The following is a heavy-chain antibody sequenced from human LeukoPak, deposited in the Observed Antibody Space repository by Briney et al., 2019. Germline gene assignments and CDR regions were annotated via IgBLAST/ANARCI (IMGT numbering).Heavy chain of an antibody. CDR3: ARDLRPYSGSDNLAFDI. D-gene: IGHD5-12*01. Sequence: GGSLRLSCAVSGFTFDDYAMHWVRQVPGKGLEWVSGISWNSETIGYADSVKGRFTISRDNAKNSLYLQMNSLRAEDTAVYYCARDLRPYSGSDNLAFDIWGQGTMVTVSS. CDR1: GFTFDDYA. J-gene: IGHJ3*02. CDR2: ISWNSETI. V-gene: IGHV3-9*01.